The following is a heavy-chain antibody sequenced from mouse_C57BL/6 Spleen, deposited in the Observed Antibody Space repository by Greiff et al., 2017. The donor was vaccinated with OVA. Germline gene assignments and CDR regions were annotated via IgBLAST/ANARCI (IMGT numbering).Heavy chain of an antibody. J-gene: IGHJ2*01. V-gene: IGHV1-52*01. D-gene: IGHD1-1*01. CDR1: GYTFTSYW. Sequence: QVQLQQPGAELVRPGSSVKLSCKASGYTFTSYWMHWVKQRPIQGLEWIGNIDPSDSETHYNQKFKDKATLTVDKSSSTAYMQLSSLTSEDSAVYYCARPYGSSYGYYFDYWGQGTTLTVSS. CDR3: ARPYGSSYGYYFDY. CDR2: IDPSDSET.